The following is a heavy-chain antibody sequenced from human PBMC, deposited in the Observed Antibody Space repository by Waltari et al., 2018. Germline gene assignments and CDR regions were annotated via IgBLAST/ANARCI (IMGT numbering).Heavy chain of an antibody. Sequence: QVQLVQSGAEVKKPGSSVKVSCKASGGTFSSYTISWVRQAPGQGLEWMGRIIPILGIANYAQKFQGRVTITADKSTSTAYMELSSLRSEDTAVYYCARETLTDYYGSGSDAFDIWGQGTMVTVSS. CDR2: IIPILGIA. J-gene: IGHJ3*02. CDR1: GGTFSSYT. CDR3: ARETLTDYYGSGSDAFDI. V-gene: IGHV1-69*08. D-gene: IGHD3-10*01.